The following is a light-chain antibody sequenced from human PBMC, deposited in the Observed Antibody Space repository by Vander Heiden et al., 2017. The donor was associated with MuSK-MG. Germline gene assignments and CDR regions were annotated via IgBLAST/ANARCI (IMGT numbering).Light chain of an antibody. Sequence: DIQLTQSPSSLSASVGDRVTITCRASQGISSYLAWYQQKPGKAPMLLIYAASTLQSGVPSRCGGSGAGTEFTLTSSRLQPEEVATYYCQQLNRYPSTFGQGTRLEIK. V-gene: IGKV1-9*01. CDR2: AAS. J-gene: IGKJ5*01. CDR3: QQLNRYPST. CDR1: QGISSY.